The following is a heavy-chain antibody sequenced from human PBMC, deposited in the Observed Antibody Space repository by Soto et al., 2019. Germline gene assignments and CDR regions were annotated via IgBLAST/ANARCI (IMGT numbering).Heavy chain of an antibody. Sequence: EVQLLESGGGLVQPGGSLRLSCAASGFTFDSYAMNWVRQAPGKGLEWVSTISGSGDYTYYADSVKGRFTISRDNSKNMMYLQMNSLRAEDTAVYYCAKKRGLQYYFDYWGQGTLVTVSS. J-gene: IGHJ4*02. CDR1: GFTFDSYA. CDR3: AKKRGLQYYFDY. V-gene: IGHV3-23*01. CDR2: ISGSGDYT.